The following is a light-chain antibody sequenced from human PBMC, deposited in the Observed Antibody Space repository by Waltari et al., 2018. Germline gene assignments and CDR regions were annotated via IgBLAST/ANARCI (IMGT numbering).Light chain of an antibody. Sequence: EIVFPHSPGTLSLSPGHRPTLPCRASQTVRSSYVAWYQQQPGQAPRLLIYGASSRATGIPDRFSGRGSGTDFTLTISRLEPEDFAVYFCQQYSNAPNTFGQGTKLGI. CDR2: GAS. CDR3: QQYSNAPNT. J-gene: IGKJ2*01. V-gene: IGKV3-20*01. CDR1: QTVRSSY.